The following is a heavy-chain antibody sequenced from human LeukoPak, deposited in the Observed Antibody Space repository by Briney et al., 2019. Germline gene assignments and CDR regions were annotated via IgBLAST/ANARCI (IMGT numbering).Heavy chain of an antibody. CDR1: GGSISSGGYY. Sequence: QTLSLTCTVSGGSISSGGYYWSWIRQHPGKGLEWIGYIYYSGSTYYNPSLKSRVTISVDTSKNQFSLKLSSVTAADTAVYYCARDSPGYYYDSDAFDIWGQGTMVTVSS. D-gene: IGHD3-22*01. CDR2: IYYSGST. CDR3: ARDSPGYYYDSDAFDI. V-gene: IGHV4-31*03. J-gene: IGHJ3*02.